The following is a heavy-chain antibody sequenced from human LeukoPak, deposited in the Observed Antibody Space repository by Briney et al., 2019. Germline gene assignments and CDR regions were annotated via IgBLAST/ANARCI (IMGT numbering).Heavy chain of an antibody. D-gene: IGHD1-26*01. CDR2: INTDGSST. Sequence: GGSLRLSCAASGFTFSSYWMHWVRQAPGKGLVWVSRINTDGSSTSYADSVKGRFTISRDNAKNTLYLQMNSLRAEDTAVYYCAASGSYYTPIDYWGQGTLVTVSS. CDR1: GFTFSSYW. CDR3: AASGSYYTPIDY. V-gene: IGHV3-74*01. J-gene: IGHJ4*02.